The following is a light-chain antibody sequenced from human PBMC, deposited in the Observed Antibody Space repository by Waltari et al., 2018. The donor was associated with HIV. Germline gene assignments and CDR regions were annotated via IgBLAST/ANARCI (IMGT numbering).Light chain of an antibody. V-gene: IGLV1-44*01. Sequence: QSVLTQPPSASGTPGQRVTISCSGSSSHIGSNTVNWYQQLPGTAPKLLIYSNNQRPSGGPCRCPGPKACTSASLAISGLQAEDEADYYCAAWDDSRNGWLFGGGTKLTVL. J-gene: IGLJ3*02. CDR3: AAWDDSRNGWL. CDR2: SNN. CDR1: SSHIGSNT.